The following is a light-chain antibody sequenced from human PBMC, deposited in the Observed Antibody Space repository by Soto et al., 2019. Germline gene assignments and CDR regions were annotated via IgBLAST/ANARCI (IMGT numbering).Light chain of an antibody. J-gene: IGKJ1*01. CDR3: HHYNSYSEA. CDR2: DAS. CDR1: QNVNKW. V-gene: IGKV1-5*01. Sequence: DFQMTQSPSTLSASVGDRFTITFRASQNVNKWLAWFQQKPGKVPKLLIFDASTLQTGVPSRFGGGGSGTEFTLTISSLQPDDFATYYCHHYNSYSEAFGQGTKVDI.